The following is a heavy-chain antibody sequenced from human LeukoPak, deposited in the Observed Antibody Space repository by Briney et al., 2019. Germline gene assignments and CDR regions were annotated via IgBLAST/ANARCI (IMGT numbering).Heavy chain of an antibody. D-gene: IGHD6-13*01. J-gene: IGHJ4*02. V-gene: IGHV5-51*01. CDR1: GYSFTSYW. CDR3: ARAGYSSSWYGGYYFDY. Sequence: GESLKISCKGSGYSFTSYWIGWVRQMPGKGLEWMGIIYPGDSDTRYSPSFQGQVTISADKSISTAYLQWSSLKASDTAMYYCARAGYSSSWYGGYYFDYWGQGTLVTVSS. CDR2: IYPGDSDT.